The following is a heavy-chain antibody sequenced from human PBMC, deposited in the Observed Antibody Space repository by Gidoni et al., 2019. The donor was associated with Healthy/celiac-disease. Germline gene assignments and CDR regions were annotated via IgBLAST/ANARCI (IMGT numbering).Heavy chain of an antibody. J-gene: IGHJ5*02. D-gene: IGHD6-6*01. CDR3: ARDGWGGDSSSSNWFDP. Sequence: QVQLVQSGAEVKKPGASVKVPCKASGYTFTSYYMHWVRQAPGQGLEWMGLINPSGGSTSYAQSFQGRVTTTRDTSTSTVYMELSSLRSEDTAVYYCARDGWGGDSSSSNWFDPWGQGTLVTVSS. V-gene: IGHV1-46*01. CDR2: INPSGGST. CDR1: GYTFTSYY.